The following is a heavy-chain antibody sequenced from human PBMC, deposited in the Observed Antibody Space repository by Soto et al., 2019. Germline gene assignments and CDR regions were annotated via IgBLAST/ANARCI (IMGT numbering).Heavy chain of an antibody. Sequence: PSETLSLTCTVSGGSISSSSYYWGWIRQPPGKGLEWIGSIYYSGSTYYNPSLKSRVTISVDTSKNQFSLKLSSVTAADTAVYYCARCGFGERNWFDPWGQGTLVTVSS. CDR2: IYYSGST. CDR3: ARCGFGERNWFDP. J-gene: IGHJ5*02. CDR1: GGSISSSSYY. D-gene: IGHD3-10*01. V-gene: IGHV4-39*01.